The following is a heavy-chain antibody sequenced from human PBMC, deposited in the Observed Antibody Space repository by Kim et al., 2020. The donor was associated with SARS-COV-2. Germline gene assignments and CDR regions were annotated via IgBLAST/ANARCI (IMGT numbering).Heavy chain of an antibody. CDR2: IYYSGST. V-gene: IGHV4-39*01. D-gene: IGHD3-10*01. J-gene: IGHJ4*02. Sequence: SETLSLTCTVSGGSISSSSYYWGWIRQPPGKGLEWIGSIYYSGSTYYNPSLKSRVTISVDTSKNQFSLKLSSVTAADTAVYYCARSQRLLGTGMVRGGLFDYWGQGTLVTVSS. CDR1: GGSISSSSYY. CDR3: ARSQRLLGTGMVRGGLFDY.